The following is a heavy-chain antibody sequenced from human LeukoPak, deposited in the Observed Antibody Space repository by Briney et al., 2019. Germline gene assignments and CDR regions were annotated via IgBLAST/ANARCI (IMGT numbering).Heavy chain of an antibody. D-gene: IGHD6-19*01. CDR3: ARQIVAGTEYYYYHGMDV. Sequence: ASETLSLTCTVSGGSISSSSYYWGWIRQPPGKGLEWIGSIYYSGSTYYNPSLKSRVTISVDTSKNQFSLKLSSVTAADTAVYYCARQIVAGTEYYYYHGMDVWGQGTTVTVSS. CDR2: IYYSGST. V-gene: IGHV4-39*01. J-gene: IGHJ6*02. CDR1: GGSISSSSYY.